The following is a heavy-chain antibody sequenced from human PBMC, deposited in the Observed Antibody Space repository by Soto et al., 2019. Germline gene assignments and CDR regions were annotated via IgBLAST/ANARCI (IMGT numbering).Heavy chain of an antibody. Sequence: QLQLQESGPGLVKPSETLSLTCTVSGGSISSSSYYWGWIRQPPGKGLEWIGGIYYSGSTYYNPSLKSRVTVAVDTSKSRFSLKLSSVTAADTAVYYCARRKDIIAGWFDPWGQGTLVTVSS. CDR1: GGSISSSSYY. CDR3: ARRKDIIAGWFDP. J-gene: IGHJ5*02. D-gene: IGHD3-16*02. V-gene: IGHV4-39*01. CDR2: IYYSGST.